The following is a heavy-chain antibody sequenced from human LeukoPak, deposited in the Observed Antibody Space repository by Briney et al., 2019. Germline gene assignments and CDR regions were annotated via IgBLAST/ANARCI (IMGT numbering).Heavy chain of an antibody. D-gene: IGHD3-3*01. V-gene: IGHV3-21*01. J-gene: IGHJ5*02. Sequence: GGSLRLSCAASGFTFNTFNMNWVRQAPGKGLEWVSSITSGGDYIYYADSGKGRFTISRDNSKNTLYLQMNSLRAEATAVCYCATSRLSRYYDFWSGYPGPFDPWGQGTLVTVSS. CDR2: ITSGGDYI. CDR1: GFTFNTFN. CDR3: ATSRLSRYYDFWSGYPGPFDP.